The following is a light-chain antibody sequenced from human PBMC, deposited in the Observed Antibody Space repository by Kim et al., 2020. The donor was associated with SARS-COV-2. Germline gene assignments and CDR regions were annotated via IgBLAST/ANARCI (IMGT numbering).Light chain of an antibody. J-gene: IGKJ1*01. V-gene: IGKV3-20*01. Sequence: EIVLTQSPGTLSLSPGERVTLSCRASQSVSSSYLAWYQQKPGQAPRLLIYNASNRATGIPDRFSGSGSGTDFTLTISRLEPEDSAVYYCQQYGSSPRTFGQGTKVDIK. CDR1: QSVSSSY. CDR2: NAS. CDR3: QQYGSSPRT.